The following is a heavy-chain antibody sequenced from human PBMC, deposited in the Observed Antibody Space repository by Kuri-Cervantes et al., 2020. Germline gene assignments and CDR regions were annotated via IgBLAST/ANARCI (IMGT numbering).Heavy chain of an antibody. D-gene: IGHD2-15*01. V-gene: IGHV2-5*02. Sequence: PTQAPPTQTLTLTWTFSGASLTTSGVGVGWVRELPGKVLEWPALIYWDDDKRYSPSLKTRLTIAKATSKNQVVVTMTNMDPVDTATYYCALIVISSNWFDPWGQGTLVTVSS. CDR3: ALIVISSNWFDP. CDR1: GASLTTSGVG. CDR2: IYWDDDK. J-gene: IGHJ5*02.